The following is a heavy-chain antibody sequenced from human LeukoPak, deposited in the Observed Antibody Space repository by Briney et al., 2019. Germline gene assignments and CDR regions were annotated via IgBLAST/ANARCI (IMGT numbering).Heavy chain of an antibody. D-gene: IGHD4-23*01. Sequence: PGGCLRLSCAASGFTFSSYAMHWVRQAPGKGLEWVAVISYDGSNKYYADSVKGRFTISRDNSKNTLYLQMNSLRAEDTAVYYCARGYRWVTPSAFDIWGQGTMVTVSS. CDR1: GFTFSSYA. CDR2: ISYDGSNK. CDR3: ARGYRWVTPSAFDI. V-gene: IGHV3-30-3*01. J-gene: IGHJ3*02.